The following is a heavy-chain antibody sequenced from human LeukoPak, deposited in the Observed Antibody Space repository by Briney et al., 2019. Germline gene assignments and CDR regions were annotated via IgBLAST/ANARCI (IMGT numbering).Heavy chain of an antibody. CDR1: GFTFSSYS. CDR3: AREAYYDILTGTSPEDWFDP. D-gene: IGHD3-9*01. Sequence: GGSLRLSCAASGFTFSSYSMNWVRQAPGKGLEWVSSISSSSSYIYYADSVKGRFTISRDNAKNSLYLQMNSLRAEDTAVYYCAREAYYDILTGTSPEDWFDPWGQGTLVTVSS. V-gene: IGHV3-21*01. J-gene: IGHJ5*02. CDR2: ISSSSSYI.